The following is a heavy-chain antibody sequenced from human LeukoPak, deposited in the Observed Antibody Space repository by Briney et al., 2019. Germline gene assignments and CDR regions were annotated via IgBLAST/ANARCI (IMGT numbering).Heavy chain of an antibody. V-gene: IGHV4-31*03. CDR2: IYYSGST. D-gene: IGHD3-22*01. Sequence: SETLSLTCTVSGGSINSGGYFWSWIRQHPGKGLEWIGYIYYSGSTYYNPSLKSRVTMSVDTSKNQFSLKLSSVTAAGTAVYYCASLKDYYDSSGYYYDYWGQGTLVTVSS. CDR1: GGSINSGGYF. CDR3: ASLKDYYDSSGYYYDY. J-gene: IGHJ4*02.